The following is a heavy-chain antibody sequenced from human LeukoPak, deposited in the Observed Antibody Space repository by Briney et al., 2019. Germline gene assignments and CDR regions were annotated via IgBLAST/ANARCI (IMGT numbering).Heavy chain of an antibody. Sequence: TGGSLRLSCAASGFTFSSYAMSWVRQAPGKGLEWVSAISGSGGSTYYADSVKGRFTISRDNSKNTLYLQMNSLRAEDTAVYYCAKGSSYYGSGSHFDYWGQGTLVTVSS. CDR2: ISGSGGST. CDR1: GFTFSSYA. J-gene: IGHJ4*02. CDR3: AKGSSYYGSGSHFDY. D-gene: IGHD3-10*01. V-gene: IGHV3-23*01.